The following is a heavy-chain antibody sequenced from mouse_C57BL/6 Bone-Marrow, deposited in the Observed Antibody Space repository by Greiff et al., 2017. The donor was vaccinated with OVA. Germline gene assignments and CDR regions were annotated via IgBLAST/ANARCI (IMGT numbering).Heavy chain of an antibody. CDR2: IYPRSGNT. Sequence: QVHVKQSGAELARPGASVKLSCKASGYTFTSYGISWVKQRTGQGLEWIGEIYPRSGNTYYNEKFKGKATLTADKSSSTAYMELRSLTSEDSAVYFCARDTVVATRWYFDVWGTGTTVTVSS. D-gene: IGHD1-1*01. CDR3: ARDTVVATRWYFDV. V-gene: IGHV1-81*01. CDR1: GYTFTSYG. J-gene: IGHJ1*03.